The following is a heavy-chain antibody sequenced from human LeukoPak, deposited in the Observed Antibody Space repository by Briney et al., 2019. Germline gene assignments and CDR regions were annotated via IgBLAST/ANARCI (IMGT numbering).Heavy chain of an antibody. CDR1: GFTFSGYS. CDR3: ASLGSTSSGADY. Sequence: GGSLRLSCAASGFTFSGYSMNWVRQAPGKWLEWVSSISSSSSYIYYADSVKGRFTISRDNAKNSLYLQKNSLRAEDTAVYYCASLGSTSSGADYWGQGTLVTVSS. CDR2: ISSSSSYI. V-gene: IGHV3-21*01. D-gene: IGHD2-2*01. J-gene: IGHJ4*02.